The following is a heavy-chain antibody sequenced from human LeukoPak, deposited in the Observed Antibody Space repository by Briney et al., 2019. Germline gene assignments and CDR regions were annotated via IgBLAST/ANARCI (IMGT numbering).Heavy chain of an antibody. Sequence: ASVKVSSMDSGYTFTSYGICWVRQAPGQGLEWMGWISAYNGNTNYAQKLQGRVTMTTDTTTSTAYMELRSLRSDDTAVYYCARDPLQYQLTHNWFDPWGQGTLVTVSS. J-gene: IGHJ5*02. D-gene: IGHD2-2*01. CDR1: GYTFTSYG. CDR3: ARDPLQYQLTHNWFDP. V-gene: IGHV1-18*04. CDR2: ISAYNGNT.